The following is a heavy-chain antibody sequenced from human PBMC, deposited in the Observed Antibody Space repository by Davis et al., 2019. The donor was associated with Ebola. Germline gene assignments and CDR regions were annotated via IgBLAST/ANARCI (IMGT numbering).Heavy chain of an antibody. CDR3: ARHGRAAGMSWFDP. Sequence: MPSETLSLTCTVSGDSISSSYWTWIRQTPGKGLEWIGYIYYSAITIYNPSLKSRVTISVDMSKNQFSSNLISVTAADTAVYYCARHGRAAGMSWFDPWGQGALVTVSS. V-gene: IGHV4-59*08. J-gene: IGHJ5*02. CDR1: GDSISSSY. CDR2: IYYSAIT. D-gene: IGHD6-13*01.